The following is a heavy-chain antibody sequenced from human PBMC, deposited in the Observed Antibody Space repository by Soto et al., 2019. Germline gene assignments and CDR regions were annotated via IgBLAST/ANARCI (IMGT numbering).Heavy chain of an antibody. CDR3: AGDGGSSSGGDY. CDR2: ISAYNGNT. V-gene: IGHV1-18*04. CDR1: GYTFTSYG. J-gene: IGHJ4*02. Sequence: QVQLVQSGAEVKKPGASVKVSCKASGYTFTSYGISWVRQAPGQGLEWMGWISAYNGNTNYAQKLQGRVTMTTDTPTSKASMELRTLISDDTAVYSCAGDGGSSSGGDYWGQGTLVTVSS. D-gene: IGHD6-6*01.